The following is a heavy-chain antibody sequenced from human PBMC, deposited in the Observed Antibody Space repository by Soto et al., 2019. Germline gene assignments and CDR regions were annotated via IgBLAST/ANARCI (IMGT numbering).Heavy chain of an antibody. D-gene: IGHD3-16*01. Sequence: SETLSLTCTVSGGSISSYYWTWIRRPPGKGRKGIGNINYSGSTNYNPSLKSRVTISVDTSKNQFSLKLSSVTAADTAVYYCAREGAYYYYMDVWGKGTTVTVSS. V-gene: IGHV4-59*01. CDR3: AREGAYYYYMDV. CDR1: GGSISSYY. J-gene: IGHJ6*03. CDR2: INYSGST.